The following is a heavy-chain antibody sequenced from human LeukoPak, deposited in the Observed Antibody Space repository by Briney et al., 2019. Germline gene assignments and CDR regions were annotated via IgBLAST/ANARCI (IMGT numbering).Heavy chain of an antibody. CDR3: ARGGAAAGPGGPYYYGMDV. V-gene: IGHV3-30*04. Sequence: GRSLRLSCAASGFTFSSYAMHWVRQAPGKGLEWVAVISYDGSNKYYADSVKGRFTISRDNSKNTLYLQMNSLRAEDTAVYYCARGGAAAGPGGPYYYGMDVWGKGTTVTVSP. J-gene: IGHJ6*04. CDR1: GFTFSSYA. CDR2: ISYDGSNK. D-gene: IGHD6-13*01.